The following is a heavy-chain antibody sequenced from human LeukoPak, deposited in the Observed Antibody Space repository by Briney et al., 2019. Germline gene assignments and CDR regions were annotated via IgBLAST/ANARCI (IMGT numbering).Heavy chain of an antibody. D-gene: IGHD5-12*01. J-gene: IGHJ4*02. Sequence: VGSLRLSCASSGCTLSRDASSSVRQAPAKEGEGFASSSERGGRTHYARSVKGGFTISLENSKNTLYLQINSLRAEDTAVHYCALRSGNDKWTFFEYWGQGTLVTVSS. CDR1: GCTLSRDA. CDR2: SSERGGRT. V-gene: IGHV3-23*01. CDR3: ALRSGNDKWTFFEY.